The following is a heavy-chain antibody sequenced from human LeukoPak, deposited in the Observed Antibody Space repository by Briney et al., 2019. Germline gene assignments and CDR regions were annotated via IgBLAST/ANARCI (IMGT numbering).Heavy chain of an antibody. CDR2: ISGSGGYT. D-gene: IGHD1-7*01. CDR1: GSTFSTYA. CDR3: AKSAKTGTTLIYFDY. J-gene: IGHJ4*02. V-gene: IGHV3-23*01. Sequence: GGSLRLSCAASGSTFSTYAMSWVRQAPGKGLEWVAAISGSGGYTYYADSVKGRFTISRDSSSNMLYLQMNSPRAGDTAVYYCAKSAKTGTTLIYFDYWGQGTLVSVSS.